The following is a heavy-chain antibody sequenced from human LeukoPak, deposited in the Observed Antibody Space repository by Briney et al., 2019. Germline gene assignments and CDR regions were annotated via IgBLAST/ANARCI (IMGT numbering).Heavy chain of an antibody. J-gene: IGHJ6*02. D-gene: IGHD3-22*01. CDR1: GYTFTSYG. V-gene: IGHV1-18*04. Sequence: ASVTVSCKASGYTFTSYGISWVRQAPGQGLEWMGWISAYNGNTNYSKKLQGRVTMTTDTSTSTAYMELRSLRSDHTAVYYCARDRGRKYYYDSSGTSYYYGMGVWGQGTTVTVSS. CDR3: ARDRGRKYYYDSSGTSYYYGMGV. CDR2: ISAYNGNT.